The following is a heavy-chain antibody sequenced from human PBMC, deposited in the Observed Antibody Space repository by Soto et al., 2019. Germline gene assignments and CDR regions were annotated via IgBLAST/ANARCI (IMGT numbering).Heavy chain of an antibody. Sequence: SGPTLVNPTQTLTLTCTFSGFSVSTSGVGVAWIRQPPGKALEWLALIYWDGDERYSPFLQSRVTITKDTSKNQVVLTMTNMDPVDAATYYCAHKGGRGAGMDVWGQGTTVTVSS. J-gene: IGHJ6*02. CDR1: GFSVSTSGVG. CDR2: IYWDGDE. V-gene: IGHV2-5*02. D-gene: IGHD2-15*01. CDR3: AHKGGRGAGMDV.